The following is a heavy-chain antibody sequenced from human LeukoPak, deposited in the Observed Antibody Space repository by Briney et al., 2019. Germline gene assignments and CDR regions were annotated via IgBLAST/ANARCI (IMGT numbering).Heavy chain of an antibody. CDR1: GFTFTTYW. CDR2: IRGDESAK. J-gene: IGHJ4*02. V-gene: IGHV3-7*01. D-gene: IGHD1-26*01. CDR3: ARDVGGSLDY. Sequence: GGSLRLSCAASGFTFTTYWMAWVRQAPGKGLEWVANIRGDESAKHQADSVKGRFTISRDNAQNSVYLQMSSLRVEDTAVYYCARDVGGSLDYWGQGTLVTVSS.